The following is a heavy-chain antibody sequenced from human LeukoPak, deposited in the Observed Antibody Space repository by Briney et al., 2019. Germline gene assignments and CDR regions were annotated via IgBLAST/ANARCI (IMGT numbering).Heavy chain of an antibody. D-gene: IGHD2-15*01. J-gene: IGHJ3*02. CDR1: GGSISSYY. CDR3: ARSYCGGGSCGAFDI. CDR2: IYYSGNT. V-gene: IGHV4-59*01. Sequence: KPSATLSLTCPVSGGSISSYYWSWIRQPPGKGLEWIGYIYYSGNTNYNPSLKSRVTISVDTSKNQFSLRLSSVTAADTAVYYCARSYCGGGSCGAFDIWGQGTMVTVSS.